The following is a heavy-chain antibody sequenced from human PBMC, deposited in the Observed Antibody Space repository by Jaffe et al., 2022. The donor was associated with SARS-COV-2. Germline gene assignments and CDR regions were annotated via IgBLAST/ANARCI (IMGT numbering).Heavy chain of an antibody. D-gene: IGHD3-3*01. CDR2: INSDGSST. J-gene: IGHJ6*02. CDR3: VREPRERTIFGVVIRDYYYYGMDD. CDR1: GFTFSSYW. Sequence: EVQLVDSGGGLVQPGGSLRLSCAASGFTFSSYWMHWVRQAPGKGLVWVSRINSDGSSTNYADSVKGRFTISRDNAKNTLYLQMNSLRAEDTAVYYCVREPRERTIFGVVIRDYYYYGMDDWGQGTTVTVSS. V-gene: IGHV3-74*01.